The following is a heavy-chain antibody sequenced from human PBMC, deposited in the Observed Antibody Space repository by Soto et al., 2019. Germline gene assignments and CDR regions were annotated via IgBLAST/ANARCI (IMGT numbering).Heavy chain of an antibody. Sequence: QVQLVQSGAEVKKPGSSVTVSCKASGGTFGNSAISWVRQAPGQGLEWMGGIIPIFPTPDYAQKFQGRVTITAGESTPTAYMELPSLTSEVAAVYSCARDRDRQQLGCNYCYGIEVWGQGTTVTVSS. V-gene: IGHV1-69*12. CDR1: GGTFGNSA. CDR2: IIPIFPTP. CDR3: ARDRDRQQLGCNYCYGIEV. D-gene: IGHD2-15*01. J-gene: IGHJ6*02.